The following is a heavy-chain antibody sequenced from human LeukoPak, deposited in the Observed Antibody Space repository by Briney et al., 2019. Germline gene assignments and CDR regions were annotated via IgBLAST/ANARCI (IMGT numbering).Heavy chain of an antibody. J-gene: IGHJ6*02. D-gene: IGHD3-22*01. Sequence: GESLKISCKGSGYSFTSYWIGWVRQMPGKGLEWMGIIYPGDSDTRYSPSFQGQVTISADKSISTAYLQWSSLKASDTAMYYCARRSRYDSSGYYGNGMDVWGQGTTVTVSS. V-gene: IGHV5-51*01. CDR3: ARRSRYDSSGYYGNGMDV. CDR1: GYSFTSYW. CDR2: IYPGDSDT.